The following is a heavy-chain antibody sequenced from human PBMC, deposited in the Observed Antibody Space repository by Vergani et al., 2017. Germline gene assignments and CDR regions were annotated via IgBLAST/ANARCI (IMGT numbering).Heavy chain of an antibody. CDR2: IYTSGST. CDR3: ARVIWGGDYYRDV. D-gene: IGHD3-16*01. CDR1: GGSISCYY. J-gene: IGHJ6*03. V-gene: IGHV4-4*07. Sequence: QVQLQESGPGLVKPSETLSLTCTVLGGSISCYYWSWIRPPAGKGLGWIGRIYTSGSTNYNPPLKSRVTMSVDTSKNQFSLKLSSVTAADTAVYYCARVIWGGDYYRDVWGKGTTVTVSS.